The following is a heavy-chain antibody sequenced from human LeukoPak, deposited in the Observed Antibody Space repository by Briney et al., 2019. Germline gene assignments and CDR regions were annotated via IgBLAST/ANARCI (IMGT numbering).Heavy chain of an antibody. Sequence: NSSETLSLTCTVSGGSISSGGYYWSWLRQPPGKGLEWIGYIYHSGSTYYNPSLKSRVTISVDRSKNQFSLKLSSVTAADTAVYYCARVIEWLHAFDIWGQGTMVTVSS. V-gene: IGHV4-30-2*01. CDR1: GGSISSGGYY. CDR3: ARVIEWLHAFDI. CDR2: IYHSGST. J-gene: IGHJ3*02. D-gene: IGHD3-3*01.